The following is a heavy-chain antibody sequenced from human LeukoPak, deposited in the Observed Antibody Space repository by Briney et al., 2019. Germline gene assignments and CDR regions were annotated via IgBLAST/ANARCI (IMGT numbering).Heavy chain of an antibody. CDR3: ARESSSGYSFDH. CDR2: ISSSGTTM. CDR1: GFTFSSYE. D-gene: IGHD3-22*01. V-gene: IGHV3-48*03. J-gene: IGHJ4*02. Sequence: PGGSLRLSCAASGFTFSSYEMIWVRQAPGKGLEWVSYISSSGTTMYYADSVKGRFTISRDNAKNSLYLQMNSLRAEDTAVYFCARESSSGYSFDHWGQGMLGTVSS.